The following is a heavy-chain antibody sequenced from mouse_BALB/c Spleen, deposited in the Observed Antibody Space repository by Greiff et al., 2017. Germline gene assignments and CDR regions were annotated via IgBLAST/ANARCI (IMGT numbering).Heavy chain of an antibody. V-gene: IGHV2-2*02. CDR1: GFSLTSYG. CDR2: IWSGGST. CDR3: ARDYGYWYFDV. Sequence: VQVVESGPGLVQPSQSLSITCTVSGFSLTSYGVHWVRQSPGKGLEWLGVIWSGGSTDYNAAFISRLSISKDNSKSQVFFKMNSLQANDTAIYYCARDYGYWYFDVWGAGTTVTVSS. D-gene: IGHD1-1*01. J-gene: IGHJ1*01.